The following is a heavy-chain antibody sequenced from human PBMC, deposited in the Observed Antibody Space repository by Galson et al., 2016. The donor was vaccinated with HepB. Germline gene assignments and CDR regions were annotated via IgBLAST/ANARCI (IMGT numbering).Heavy chain of an antibody. CDR1: GFSLTTNGVA. Sequence: PALVKPTQTLTLTCTFSGFSLTTNGVAVGWFRRPPGKALEWLTLLYWDDAQRSNPSLEPRLTVAKDTSKNLVVLTMTNMDPVDTATYFCARTPLIETYYFYAWGQGTLVTVSS. V-gene: IGHV2-5*02. CDR3: ARTPLIETYYFYA. CDR2: LYWDDAQ. J-gene: IGHJ4*02.